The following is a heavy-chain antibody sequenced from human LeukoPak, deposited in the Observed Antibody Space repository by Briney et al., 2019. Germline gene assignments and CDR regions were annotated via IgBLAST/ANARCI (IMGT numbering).Heavy chain of an antibody. CDR1: GFTFSSYS. CDR2: ISSSSSTI. J-gene: IGHJ4*02. CDR3: ARVRAGYWFDY. V-gene: IGHV3-48*01. D-gene: IGHD6-13*01. Sequence: PGGSLRLSCAASGFTFSSYSMNWVRQAPGKGLGWVSYISSSSSTISYADSVKGRFTISRDNAKNSLYLQMNSLRAEDTAVYYCARVRAGYWFDYWGQGTLVTVSS.